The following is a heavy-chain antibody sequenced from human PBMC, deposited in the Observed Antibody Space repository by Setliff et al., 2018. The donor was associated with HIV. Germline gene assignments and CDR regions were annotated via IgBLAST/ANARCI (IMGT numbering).Heavy chain of an antibody. D-gene: IGHD5-12*01. CDR3: AKDAGYSGTAWGT. V-gene: IGHV1-69*13. CDR1: GGTFSSYA. J-gene: IGHJ3*01. CDR2: IIPIFGTA. Sequence: SVKVSCKASGGTFSSYAISWVRQAPGQGLEWMGGIIPIFGTANYAQKFQGRVTITADESTSTAYMELSSLRSEDTAIYYCAKDAGYSGTAWGTWGQGTMVTVSS.